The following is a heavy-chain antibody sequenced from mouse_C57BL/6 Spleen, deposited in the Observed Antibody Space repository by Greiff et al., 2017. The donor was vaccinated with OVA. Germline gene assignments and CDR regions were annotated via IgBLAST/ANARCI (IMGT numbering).Heavy chain of an antibody. CDR2: INPNNGGT. V-gene: IGHV1-26*01. Sequence: EVQLQQSGPELVKPGASVKISCKASGYTFTDYYMNWVKQSHGKSLEWIGDINPNNGGTSYNQKFKGKATLTVDKSSSTAYMELRSLTSEDSAVDYCAAYYSNYAMDYWGQGTSVTVAS. D-gene: IGHD2-5*01. CDR3: AAYYSNYAMDY. CDR1: GYTFTDYY. J-gene: IGHJ4*01.